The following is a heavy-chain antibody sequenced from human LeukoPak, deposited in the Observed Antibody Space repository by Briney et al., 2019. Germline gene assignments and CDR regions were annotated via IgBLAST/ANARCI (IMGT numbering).Heavy chain of an antibody. V-gene: IGHV1-69*01. J-gene: IGHJ5*02. CDR2: IIPIFGTA. D-gene: IGHD5-24*01. CDR3: ARGGGDGYNLNWFDP. CDR1: GGTFSSYA. Sequence: SVKVSCKASGGTFSSYAISWVRQAPGQGLELMGGIIPIFGTANYAQKFQGRVTITADESTSKAYMELSSLRSEDTAVYYGARGGGDGYNLNWFDPWGQGTLVTVSS.